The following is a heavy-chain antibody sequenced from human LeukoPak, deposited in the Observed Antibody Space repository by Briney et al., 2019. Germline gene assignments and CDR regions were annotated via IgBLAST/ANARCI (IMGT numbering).Heavy chain of an antibody. CDR1: GGSISSSSYY. D-gene: IGHD3-3*01. CDR2: IYYSGST. Sequence: SETLSLTCTVSGGSISSSSYYGGWIRQPPGKGLEWIGSIYYSGSTYYNPSLKSRVTISVDTSKNQFSLKLSSVTAADTAVYYCARHPEVTIFGVVTYAFDIWGQGTMVTVSS. J-gene: IGHJ3*02. CDR3: ARHPEVTIFGVVTYAFDI. V-gene: IGHV4-39*01.